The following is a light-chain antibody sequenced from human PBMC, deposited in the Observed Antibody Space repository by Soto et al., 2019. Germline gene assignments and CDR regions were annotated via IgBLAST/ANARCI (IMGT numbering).Light chain of an antibody. J-gene: IGLJ1*01. CDR1: SSNIGSNT. CDR2: TNN. CDR3: ATWDDSLNGWV. V-gene: IGLV1-44*01. Sequence: QSVLTQPPSASGTPGQRVTISCSGGSSNIGSNTVNWYQQLPGTAPKLLIYTNNQRPSGVPDRFSGSKSGTSASLATSGVQSEDEADYYCATWDDSLNGWVFGTGTKVTVL.